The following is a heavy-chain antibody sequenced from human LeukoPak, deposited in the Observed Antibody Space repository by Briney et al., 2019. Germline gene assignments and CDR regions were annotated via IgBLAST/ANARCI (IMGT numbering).Heavy chain of an antibody. V-gene: IGHV3-20*04. CDR3: ASTIVVVPAAIGLGAFDI. Sequence: GGSLRLSCAASGFTFDDYGMSWVRQAPGKGLEWVSGINWNGGSTGYADSVKGRFTISRDNAKNSLYLQMNSLRAEDTALYYCASTIVVVPAAIGLGAFDIWGQGTMVTVSS. CDR2: INWNGGST. J-gene: IGHJ3*02. D-gene: IGHD2-2*01. CDR1: GFTFDDYG.